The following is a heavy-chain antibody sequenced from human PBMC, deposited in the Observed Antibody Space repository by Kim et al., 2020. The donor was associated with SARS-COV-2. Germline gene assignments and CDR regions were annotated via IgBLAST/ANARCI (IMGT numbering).Heavy chain of an antibody. CDR1: GFTFSNYA. J-gene: IGHJ4*02. D-gene: IGHD3-10*01. Sequence: GGSLRLSCSASGFTFSNYAMHWVRQAPGKGLEYVSAISSDGGSTYYADSVKGRFTISRDNSKNMLYVQMSSLRVEDTAIYYCVTRNYDNSGSYYEGAPFDFWGQGTLVTVSS. CDR3: VTRNYDNSGSYYEGAPFDF. V-gene: IGHV3-64*05. CDR2: ISSDGGST.